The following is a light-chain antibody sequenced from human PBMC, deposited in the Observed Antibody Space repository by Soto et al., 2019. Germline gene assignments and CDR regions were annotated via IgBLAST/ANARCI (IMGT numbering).Light chain of an antibody. CDR1: RTVRNKY. CDR2: GAS. CDR3: QQYNNWPIT. V-gene: IGKV3D-15*01. Sequence: DIVMTQSPGTLSLSAGERATISCRASRTVRNKYLAWYKQKPGQAPRLLIYGASTRASDTPARFSGSGSVTEFALTISSLKSEDFEVYYCQQYNNWPITFGQGTRLEIK. J-gene: IGKJ5*01.